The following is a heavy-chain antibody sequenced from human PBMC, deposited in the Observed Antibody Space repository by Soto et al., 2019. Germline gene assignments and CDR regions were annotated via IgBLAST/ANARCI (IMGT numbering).Heavy chain of an antibody. D-gene: IGHD2-8*01. CDR2: IIPIFGTA. J-gene: IGHJ4*02. CDR3: ARAGVGSSPGEIDY. CDR1: GGTFSSYA. V-gene: IGHV1-69*06. Sequence: VKVSCKASGGTFSSYAISWVRQAPGQGLEWMGGIIPIFGTANYAQKFQGRVTITADTSTSTAYMELRSLRSDDTAVYYCARAGVGSSPGEIDYWGQGTLVTVSS.